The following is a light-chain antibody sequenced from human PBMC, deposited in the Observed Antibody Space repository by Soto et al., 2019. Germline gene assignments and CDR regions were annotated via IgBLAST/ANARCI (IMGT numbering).Light chain of an antibody. Sequence: VMTQSPATLSVSPGERATLSCRASQSVSTDLAWYQQKPGQAPRLLIYGASTRAAGVPARFSGSGSETDFTLTISSLQSEDFADYYCQQYNNWPPWTFGQGTKVEIK. CDR2: GAS. CDR3: QQYNNWPPWT. CDR1: QSVSTD. J-gene: IGKJ1*01. V-gene: IGKV3-15*01.